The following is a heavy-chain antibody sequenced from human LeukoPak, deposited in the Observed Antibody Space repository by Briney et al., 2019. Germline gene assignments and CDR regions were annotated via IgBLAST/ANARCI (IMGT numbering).Heavy chain of an antibody. D-gene: IGHD5-18*01. CDR3: ARVNRGYDAFDI. V-gene: IGHV4-30-2*01. Sequence: SETLSLTCAVSGGSISSGGYSWSWIRQPPGKGLEWIGYIHHSGSTYYNPSLKSRVTISVDRSKNQFSLKLSSVTAADTAVYYCARVNRGYDAFDIWGQGTMVTVSS. J-gene: IGHJ3*02. CDR2: IHHSGST. CDR1: GGSISSGGYS.